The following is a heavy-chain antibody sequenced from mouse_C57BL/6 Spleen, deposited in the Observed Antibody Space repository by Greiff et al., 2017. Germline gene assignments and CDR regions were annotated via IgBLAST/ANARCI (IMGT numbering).Heavy chain of an antibody. D-gene: IGHD2-3*01. V-gene: IGHV1-69*01. J-gene: IGHJ1*03. CDR1: GYTFTSYW. CDR2: IDPSGSYT. Sequence: VQLQQPGAELVMPGASVKLSCKASGYTFTSYWMHWVKQRPGQGLEWIGEIDPSGSYTNYNQKFKGKSTLTVDKSSSTAYMQLSSLTSEDSAVXYCARATFDDYYSLSWYFDVWGTGTTLTVSS. CDR3: ARATFDDYYSLSWYFDV.